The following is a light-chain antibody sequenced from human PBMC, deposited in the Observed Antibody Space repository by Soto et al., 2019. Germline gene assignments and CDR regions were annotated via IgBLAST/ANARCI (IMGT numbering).Light chain of an antibody. CDR2: DVT. J-gene: IGLJ1*01. Sequence: QPASVSGSPGQSIAISCTGTSSDVGGYNYVSWYQQYPGKAPKLIIFDVTNRPSGVSDRFSGSKSGSTASLTISGLQADDEADYYCTSFAGSGTYVFGTGTKLTVL. CDR3: TSFAGSGTYV. CDR1: SSDVGGYNY. V-gene: IGLV2-14*01.